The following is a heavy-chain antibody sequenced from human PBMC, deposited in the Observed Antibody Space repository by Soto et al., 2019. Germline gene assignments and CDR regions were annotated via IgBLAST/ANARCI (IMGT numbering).Heavy chain of an antibody. CDR1: GYTFTNYA. Sequence: QVQLVQSGAEVKKPGASVKVSCKASGYTFTNYAMHWVRQAPGQRLEWMGWINAGNGNTKYSQKFQGRVTITRDTSASTAYMELSSLRSEDTADCARGGSLYWYFDLWGRGTLVTVSS. V-gene: IGHV1-3*01. CDR2: INAGNGNT. D-gene: IGHD1-26*01. CDR3: ARGGSLYWYFDL. J-gene: IGHJ2*01.